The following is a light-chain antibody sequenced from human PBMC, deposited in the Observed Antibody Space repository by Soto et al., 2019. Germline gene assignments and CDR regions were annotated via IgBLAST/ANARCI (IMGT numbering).Light chain of an antibody. CDR3: HRTYNAPPNT. CDR2: SAS. CDR1: QGISSY. Sequence: DIQLTQSPSSLSASVGDRVTIPCRVRQGISSYLNWYRQKPGKVPTLLIYSASNLQSGVPSRFSGSGSGTDFTLTISSLQPEDVATYYVHRTYNAPPNTCGGGTKVEIK. J-gene: IGKJ4*01. V-gene: IGKV1-27*01.